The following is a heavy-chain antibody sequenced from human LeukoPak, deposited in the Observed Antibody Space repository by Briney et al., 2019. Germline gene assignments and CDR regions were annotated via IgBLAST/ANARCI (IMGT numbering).Heavy chain of an antibody. CDR3: ARVGWRGSYPRWYFDY. Sequence: SVKVSCKASGGTFSSYAISWVRQAPEQGLEWMGGIIPIFGTANYAQKFQGRVTITTDESTSTAYMELSSLRSEDTAVYYCARVGWRGSYPRWYFDYWGQGTLVTVSS. J-gene: IGHJ4*02. V-gene: IGHV1-69*05. CDR2: IIPIFGTA. CDR1: GGTFSSYA. D-gene: IGHD1-26*01.